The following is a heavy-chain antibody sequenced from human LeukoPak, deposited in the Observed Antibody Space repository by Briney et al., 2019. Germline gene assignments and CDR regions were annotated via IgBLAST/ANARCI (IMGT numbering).Heavy chain of an antibody. V-gene: IGHV1-2*02. Sequence: ALVKVSCKASGYTFTGYYMHWVRQAPGQGLEWMGWINPNSGGTNYAQKFQGRVTMTRDTSISTAYMELSRLRSDDTAVYYCARIGGMSSGWYAYVGYFDYWGQGTLVTVSS. D-gene: IGHD6-19*01. CDR3: ARIGGMSSGWYAYVGYFDY. CDR2: INPNSGGT. CDR1: GYTFTGYY. J-gene: IGHJ4*02.